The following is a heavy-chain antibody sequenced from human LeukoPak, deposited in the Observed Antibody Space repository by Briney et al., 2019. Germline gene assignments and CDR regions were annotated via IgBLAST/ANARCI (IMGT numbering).Heavy chain of an antibody. Sequence: KAGGSLRLSCVTSGFTFSHYYMTWIRQAPGKGLEWVSYISGTGNKEYYADSVKGRFTISRDNAQNSLYLQMSSLRAEDTAIYYCARDYSESEYFFGYWGQGSLVAVSS. D-gene: IGHD1-26*01. J-gene: IGHJ4*02. CDR3: ARDYSESEYFFGY. CDR1: GFTFSHYY. V-gene: IGHV3-11*01. CDR2: ISGTGNKE.